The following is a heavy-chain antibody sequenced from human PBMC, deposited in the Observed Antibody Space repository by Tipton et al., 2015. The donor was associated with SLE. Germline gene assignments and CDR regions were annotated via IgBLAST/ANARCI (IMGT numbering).Heavy chain of an antibody. CDR1: GGSISTYY. V-gene: IGHV4-59*08. CDR3: ARHRMMDSSSWAYYFDY. D-gene: IGHD6-13*01. CDR2: IYDSVYT. Sequence: TLSLTCTVSGGSISTYYWNWIRQPPGKGLEWIGYIYDSVYTNYNPSLKSRVTISVDTSKNQFSLRLRSVTAADTAVYYCARHRMMDSSSWAYYFDYWGQGTLVTVSS. J-gene: IGHJ4*02.